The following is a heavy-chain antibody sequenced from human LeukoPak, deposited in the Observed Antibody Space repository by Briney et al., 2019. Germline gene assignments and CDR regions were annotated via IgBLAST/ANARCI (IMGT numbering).Heavy chain of an antibody. CDR3: ARLRQGGSYYFDY. Sequence: SSETLSLTCTVSGGSISSSSYYWGWIRQPPGKGLEWIGSIYYSGSTYYNPSLKSRVTISVDTSKNQLSLKLSSVTAADTAVYYCARLRQGGSYYFDYWGQGTLVTVSS. D-gene: IGHD1-26*01. CDR1: GGSISSSSYY. V-gene: IGHV4-39*01. CDR2: IYYSGST. J-gene: IGHJ4*02.